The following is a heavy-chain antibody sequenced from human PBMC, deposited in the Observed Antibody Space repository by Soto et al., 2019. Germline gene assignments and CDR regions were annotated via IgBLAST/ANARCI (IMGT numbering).Heavy chain of an antibody. CDR1: GGSISSYY. V-gene: IGHV4-4*07. CDR3: GRDTGYSDACDI. J-gene: IGHJ3*02. D-gene: IGHD3-22*01. CDR2: IYTSGST. Sequence: SETLSLTCTVSGGSISSYYWSWIRQPAGKGLEGIGRIYTSGSTNYTPSLKSRLTMSVETSKSQFSLKLSSVTAADTAVYYCGRDTGYSDACDIWGQGTMVTVSS.